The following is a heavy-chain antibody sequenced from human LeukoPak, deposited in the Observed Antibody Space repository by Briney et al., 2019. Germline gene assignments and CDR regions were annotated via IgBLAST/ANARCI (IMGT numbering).Heavy chain of an antibody. CDR1: GFTFSSYA. J-gene: IGHJ4*02. CDR2: ITGSGGST. CDR3: ARVDYGDFVFDY. D-gene: IGHD4-17*01. V-gene: IGHV3-64*01. Sequence: GGSLRLSCAASGFTFSSYAMYWVRQAPGKGPEYVSAITGSGGSTYYANSVKGRFTISRDNSKNTLYLQMGSLRAEDMAVYYCARVDYGDFVFDYWGQGTLVTVSS.